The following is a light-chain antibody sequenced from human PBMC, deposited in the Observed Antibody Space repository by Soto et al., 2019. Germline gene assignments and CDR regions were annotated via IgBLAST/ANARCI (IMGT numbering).Light chain of an antibody. CDR1: QTVSSN. CDR2: GAS. CDR3: QQYNDWPPFT. Sequence: EIVMTQSPATLSVSPGERATLSCRASQTVSSNLACYQQKPGQAPRLLIHGASTRAAGIPARFSGSGSWTELPLTISSLQSEDFAVYYCQQYNDWPPFTVGPGTRVDIK. J-gene: IGKJ3*01. V-gene: IGKV3-15*01.